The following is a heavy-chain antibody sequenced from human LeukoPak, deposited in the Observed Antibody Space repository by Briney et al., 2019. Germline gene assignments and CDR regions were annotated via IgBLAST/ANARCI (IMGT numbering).Heavy chain of an antibody. D-gene: IGHD6-13*01. Sequence: GGSLRLSCAASGFIFSSYSMSWVRQAPGKGLEWVSYISSSNSTIFYADSVKGRFTVSRDNAKNSLYLQMNSLRDEDTAVYYCARDYSSNWLFDYWGQGTLVTVSS. V-gene: IGHV3-48*02. J-gene: IGHJ4*02. CDR1: GFIFSSYS. CDR2: ISSSNSTI. CDR3: ARDYSSNWLFDY.